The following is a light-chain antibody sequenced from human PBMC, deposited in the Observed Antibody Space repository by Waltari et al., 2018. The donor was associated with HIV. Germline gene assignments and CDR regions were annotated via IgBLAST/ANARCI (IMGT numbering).Light chain of an antibody. CDR1: QSISNY. Sequence: DIQMTQSPSSLSASVGDRVTITCRASQSISNYLNWYQQKPGKAPKLLIHLASKFQSWVPSRFSGSGSGTDFTLTISSLQPEDVATYYCQQSHSTPYTFGQGTILEIK. J-gene: IGKJ2*01. V-gene: IGKV1-39*01. CDR3: QQSHSTPYT. CDR2: LAS.